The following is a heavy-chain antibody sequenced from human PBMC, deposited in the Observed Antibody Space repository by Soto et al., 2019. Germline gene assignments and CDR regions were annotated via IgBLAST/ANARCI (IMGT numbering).Heavy chain of an antibody. CDR3: ARDGVVIRHHYYYYGMDV. CDR1: GGTFSSYA. V-gene: IGHV1-69*13. CDR2: IIPIFGTA. Sequence: LVKVSCKASGGTFSSYAISWVRQAPGQGLEWMGGIIPIFGTANYAQKFQGRVTITADESTSTAYMELSSLRSEDTAVYYCARDGVVIRHHYYYYGMDVGGQGTTVTVSS. J-gene: IGHJ6*02. D-gene: IGHD3-3*01.